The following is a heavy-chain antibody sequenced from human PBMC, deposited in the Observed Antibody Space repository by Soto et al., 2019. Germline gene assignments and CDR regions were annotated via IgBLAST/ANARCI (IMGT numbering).Heavy chain of an antibody. V-gene: IGHV4-30-4*01. Sequence: SETLSLTCTVSGGSVSSGEYFGSWIRQHPRNGPESIGYIYDSSSSYYSPSFHRRVTMSVDTSKNQFSLQLRSVTPAAPATYYCASETGSISGPKYFDSWGQGTLVAVSS. J-gene: IGHJ4*02. D-gene: IGHD2-8*02. CDR1: GGSVSSGEYF. CDR2: IYDSSSS. CDR3: ASETGSISGPKYFDS.